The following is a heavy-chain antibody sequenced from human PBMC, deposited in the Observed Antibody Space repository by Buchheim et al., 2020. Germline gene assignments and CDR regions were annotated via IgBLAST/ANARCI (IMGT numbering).Heavy chain of an antibody. J-gene: IGHJ4*02. Sequence: EAHLVESGGGLVQPGGSLRLSCAASGFSFSSYSMSWVRQAPGKGLEWVSYISGSSTTIHYADSVKGRFTISSDNAKNSLYLPMNSLRDEDTAVYYCASGPTSCGCECYPLFAYWGQGTL. V-gene: IGHV3-48*02. CDR3: ASGPTSCGCECYPLFAY. CDR1: GFSFSSYS. CDR2: ISGSSTTI. D-gene: IGHD2-21*01.